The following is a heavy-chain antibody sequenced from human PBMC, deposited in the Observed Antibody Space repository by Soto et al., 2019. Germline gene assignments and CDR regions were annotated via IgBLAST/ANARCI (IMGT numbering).Heavy chain of an antibody. CDR2: ISAYNGNT. CDR1: GYTFTSYG. Sequence: QVQLVQSGAEVKKPGASVKVSCKASGYTFTSYGISWVRQAPGQGLEWMGWISAYNGNTNYAQKLQGRVTMTTDTPTSTAYMELRSLRSDDTAVYYCARALVPAARAYYYYGMDVWGQGTTVTVSS. CDR3: ARALVPAARAYYYYGMDV. J-gene: IGHJ6*02. V-gene: IGHV1-18*01. D-gene: IGHD2-2*01.